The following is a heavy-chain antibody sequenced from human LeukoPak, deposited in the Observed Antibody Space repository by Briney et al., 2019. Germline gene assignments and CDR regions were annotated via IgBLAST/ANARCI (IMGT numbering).Heavy chain of an antibody. V-gene: IGHV1-69*13. CDR3: ARDPGWPNRNYYYYGMDV. Sequence: SVKVSCKASGGTFISYAISWVRQAPGQGLEWMGGIIPIFGTANYAQKFQGRVTITADESTGTAYMELSSLRSEDTAVYYCARDPGWPNRNYYYYGMDVWGQGTTVTVSS. CDR2: IIPIFGTA. J-gene: IGHJ6*02. D-gene: IGHD6-19*01. CDR1: GGTFISYA.